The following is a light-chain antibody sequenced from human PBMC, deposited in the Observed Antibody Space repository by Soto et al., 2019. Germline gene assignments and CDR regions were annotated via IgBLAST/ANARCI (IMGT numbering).Light chain of an antibody. J-gene: IGKJ1*01. CDR2: AAS. Sequence: DIQMTQSPSSLSASVGDRVTITCRASQSISSYLNWYQQKPGKAPKLLIYAASSLQSGVPSRFSGSGSGTDFTLTISSLQPEDFATYYCQQRYSTLWTFGQGTKAEIK. CDR1: QSISSY. V-gene: IGKV1-39*01. CDR3: QQRYSTLWT.